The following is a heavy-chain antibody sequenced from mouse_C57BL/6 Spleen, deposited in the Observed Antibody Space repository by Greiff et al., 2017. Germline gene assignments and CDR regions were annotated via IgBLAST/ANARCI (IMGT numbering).Heavy chain of an antibody. CDR1: GFTFSSYG. Sequence: VQLKESGGDLVKPGGSLKLSCAASGFTFSSYGMSWVRQTPDKRLEWVATISSGGSYTYYPDSVKGRFTISRDNAKNTLYLQMSSLKSEDTAMYYCARHKGSSPFDYWGQGTTLTVSS. CDR3: ARHKGSSPFDY. J-gene: IGHJ2*01. CDR2: ISSGGSYT. D-gene: IGHD1-1*01. V-gene: IGHV5-6*01.